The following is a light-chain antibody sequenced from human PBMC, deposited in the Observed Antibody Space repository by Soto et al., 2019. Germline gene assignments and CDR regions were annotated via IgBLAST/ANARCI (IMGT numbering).Light chain of an antibody. J-gene: IGKJ2*01. V-gene: IGKV3-20*01. Sequence: EIVLTQSPGTLSLSPGERATLSCRASQSVTSSYFAWYQHKPGQAPRLLIYAASDRATGIPDRFIGSGSVTNFTLTITRLGPEDFAVYYCQHYGPSPGYTFGQGTKLEI. CDR1: QSVTSSY. CDR3: QHYGPSPGYT. CDR2: AAS.